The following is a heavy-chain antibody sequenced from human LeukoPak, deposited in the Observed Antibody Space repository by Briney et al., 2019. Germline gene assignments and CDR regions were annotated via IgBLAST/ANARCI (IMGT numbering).Heavy chain of an antibody. CDR2: ISSSRNTI. V-gene: IGHV3-48*03. CDR3: ARGGGYYGSGSLHYYYYGMDV. J-gene: IGHJ6*02. Sequence: GGSLRLSCAASGFTFSSYEMNWVRQAAGKGLEWVSYISSSRNTIYYADSVKGRFTISGDNAKNSLYLQMNSLRAEDTAVYYCARGGGYYGSGSLHYYYYGMDVWGQGTTVTVSS. D-gene: IGHD3-10*01. CDR1: GFTFSSYE.